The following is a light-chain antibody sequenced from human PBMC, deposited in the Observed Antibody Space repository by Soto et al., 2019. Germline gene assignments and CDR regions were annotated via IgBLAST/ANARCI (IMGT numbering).Light chain of an antibody. V-gene: IGKV1-12*01. J-gene: IGKJ5*01. CDR1: QDISSW. Sequence: DILMTQSPSSVSASVGDRVTIACRASQDISSWLAWYQQTPGRVPKLLIYATSKLQPGVPTRFIGSGSGTNFTLTISSLHPADFATYYCQQANSFPITFGQGTRLDIK. CDR3: QQANSFPIT. CDR2: ATS.